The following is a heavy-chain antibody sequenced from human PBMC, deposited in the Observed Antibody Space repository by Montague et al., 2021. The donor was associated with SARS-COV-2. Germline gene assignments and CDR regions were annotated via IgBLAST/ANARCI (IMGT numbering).Heavy chain of an antibody. CDR1: GDSISSFY. Sequence: SETLSLTCTVSGDSISSFYWNWIRQPAGKGLEWIGRIYASGSTNYNPSXKSRVTMSVDTSKNQFSLKLNSVTAVDTAVYYCGRGVVAATPVVDYWGRGTLVTVSS. CDR2: IYASGST. D-gene: IGHD2-15*01. V-gene: IGHV4-4*07. J-gene: IGHJ4*02. CDR3: GRGVVAATPVVDY.